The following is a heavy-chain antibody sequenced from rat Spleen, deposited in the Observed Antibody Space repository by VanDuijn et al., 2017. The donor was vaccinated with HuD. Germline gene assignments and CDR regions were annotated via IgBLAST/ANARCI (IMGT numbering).Heavy chain of an antibody. J-gene: IGHJ2*01. Sequence: EVKLVESGGGLVQPGRSLKLSCGASGFNFNDYWMGWVRQAPGQGLEWIGEINKDSSTKNYTPSLKDKFTISRDNAQNTLYLQMSKLGSEDTAIYYCAWGVAYWGQGVMVTVSS. CDR1: GFNFNDYW. CDR2: INKDSSTK. V-gene: IGHV4-2*01. D-gene: IGHD4-6*01. CDR3: AWGVAY.